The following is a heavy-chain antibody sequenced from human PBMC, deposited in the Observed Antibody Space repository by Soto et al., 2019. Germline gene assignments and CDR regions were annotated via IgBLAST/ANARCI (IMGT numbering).Heavy chain of an antibody. D-gene: IGHD3-22*01. V-gene: IGHV5-51*01. CDR2: IYPGDSDT. CDR1: GYSFTSYW. Sequence: LGESLKISCKGSGYSFTSYWIGWVRQMPGKGLEWMGIIYPGDSDTRYSPSFQGQVTISADKSISTAYLQWSSLKASDTAMYYCARSEGGLACSAFMIYYYYGMDVWGQGTTVTFSS. J-gene: IGHJ6*02. CDR3: ARSEGGLACSAFMIYYYYGMDV.